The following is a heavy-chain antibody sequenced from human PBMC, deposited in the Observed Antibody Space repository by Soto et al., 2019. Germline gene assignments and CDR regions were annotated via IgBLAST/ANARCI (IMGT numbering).Heavy chain of an antibody. CDR3: ARGFSGWWIGWFDP. J-gene: IGHJ5*02. V-gene: IGHV4-34*01. CDR2: INHSGST. D-gene: IGHD6-19*01. CDR1: GGSSSGYY. Sequence: SETLSLTCAVYGGSSSGYYWSWIRQPPGKGLEWIGEINHSGSTNYNPSLKSRVTISVDTSKNQFSLKLSSVTAADTAVYYCARGFSGWWIGWFDPWGQGTLVTVSS.